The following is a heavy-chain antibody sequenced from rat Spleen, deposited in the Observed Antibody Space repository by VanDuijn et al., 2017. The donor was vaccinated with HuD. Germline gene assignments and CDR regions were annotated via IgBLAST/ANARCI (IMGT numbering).Heavy chain of an antibody. J-gene: IGHJ2*01. V-gene: IGHV5-25*01. Sequence: EVQLVESGGGLVQPGRSLKLSCAASGFTFSNYDMAWVRQAPTKGLEWIASISTGGGNTYYRDSVKGRFTISRENAKSTLYFLMDSLRSEDTATYYCARRYDFDYWGQGVMVTVSS. CDR3: ARRYDFDY. CDR1: GFTFSNYD. D-gene: IGHD1-11*01. CDR2: ISTGGGNT.